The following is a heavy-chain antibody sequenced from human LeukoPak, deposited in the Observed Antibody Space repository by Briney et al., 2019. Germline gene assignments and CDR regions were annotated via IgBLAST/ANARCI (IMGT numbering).Heavy chain of an antibody. V-gene: IGHV3-30*02. Sequence: GGSLRLSCAASGFNFRGSGMHWVRQAPGKGLEWVAFIRYDGSNKYYADSVKGRFTISRDNSKNTLYLQMNSLRAEDTAVYYCAKTRIGQGAYFDYWGQGTLVTVSS. CDR3: AKTRIGQGAYFDY. J-gene: IGHJ4*02. D-gene: IGHD3-16*01. CDR2: IRYDGSNK. CDR1: GFNFRGSG.